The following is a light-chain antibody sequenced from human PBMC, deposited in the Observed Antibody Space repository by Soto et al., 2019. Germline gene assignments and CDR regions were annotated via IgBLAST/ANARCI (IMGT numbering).Light chain of an antibody. V-gene: IGKV1-5*03. CDR2: KAS. CDR3: QQYGSSPPVT. CDR1: QSISSW. J-gene: IGKJ4*01. Sequence: DIQMTQSPSTPSASVGDRVTITSRASQSISSWLAWYQQKPGKAPKLLIYKASSLESGVPSRFSGSGSGTEFTLTISSLQPDDFAVYYCQQYGSSPPVTFGGGTKVDIK.